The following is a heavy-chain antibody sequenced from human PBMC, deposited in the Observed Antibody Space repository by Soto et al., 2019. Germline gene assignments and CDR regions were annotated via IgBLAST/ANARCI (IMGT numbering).Heavy chain of an antibody. V-gene: IGHV3-23*01. D-gene: IGHD6-19*01. CDR3: TRGRTDSSGTFIDI. J-gene: IGHJ5*02. Sequence: GGSLRIWYTASGINCSSYCVSRVRQTPGKGVEWVSAISDSGGSTNYADSVKCRFTISRENSKNTLYLQMNRLRAEDKAVYYCTRGRTDSSGTFIDIWGQRTLVTVSS. CDR1: GINCSSYC. CDR2: ISDSGGST.